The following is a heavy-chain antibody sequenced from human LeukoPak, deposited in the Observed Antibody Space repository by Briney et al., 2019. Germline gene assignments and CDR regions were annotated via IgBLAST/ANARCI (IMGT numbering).Heavy chain of an antibody. J-gene: IGHJ4*02. CDR2: INHSGST. V-gene: IGHV4-34*01. Sequence: SETLSLTCAVYGGPFSGYYWSWIRQPPGKGLEWIGEINHSGSTNYNPSLKSRVTISVDTSKNQFSLKLSSVTAADTAVYYCARGPVELYSSSRNRVRRGYFDYWGQGTLVTVSS. CDR1: GGPFSGYY. D-gene: IGHD6-13*01. CDR3: ARGPVELYSSSRNRVRRGYFDY.